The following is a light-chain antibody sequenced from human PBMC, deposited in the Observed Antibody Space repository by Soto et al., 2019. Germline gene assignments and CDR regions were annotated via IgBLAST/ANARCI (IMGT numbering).Light chain of an antibody. CDR2: GAS. CDR1: QSVDSRF. J-gene: IGKJ5*01. V-gene: IGKV3D-20*02. CDR3: QQRSNWPRIT. Sequence: EIVLTQSPGTLSLSPGETASLSCRASQSVDSRFLAWYQQKPGQAPRLLIFGASSRATGIPVRFSGSGSGTDFTLTISSLEPEDFAVYYCQQRSNWPRITFGQGTRREIK.